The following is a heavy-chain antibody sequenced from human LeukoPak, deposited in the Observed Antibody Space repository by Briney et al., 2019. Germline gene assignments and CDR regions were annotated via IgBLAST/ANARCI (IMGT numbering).Heavy chain of an antibody. Sequence: GRSLRLSCAASGFTFSSYGMHWVRQAPGKGLEWVAVIWYDGSNKYYADSVKGRFTISRDNSKNTLYLQMNSLRAEDTAVYYCARTTVGTDCSSTSCYTGIGMGFLFYYGMDVWGQGTTVTVSS. V-gene: IGHV3-33*01. J-gene: IGHJ6*02. D-gene: IGHD2-2*02. CDR3: ARTTVGTDCSSTSCYTGIGMGFLFYYGMDV. CDR2: IWYDGSNK. CDR1: GFTFSSYG.